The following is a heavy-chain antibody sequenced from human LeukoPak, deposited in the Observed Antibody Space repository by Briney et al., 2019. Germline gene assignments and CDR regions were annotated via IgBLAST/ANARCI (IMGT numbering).Heavy chain of an antibody. Sequence: GGSLRLSCEASGFTFSSYWMSWVRQAPGKGLEWVANIKQDGSEKKYLDSVKGRFTISRDNAKNSLYLQMNSLRAEDTAVYYCARGHWLDSFDYWGQGTLVTVSS. V-gene: IGHV3-7*01. CDR3: ARGHWLDSFDY. CDR2: IKQDGSEK. CDR1: GFTFSSYW. J-gene: IGHJ4*02. D-gene: IGHD6-19*01.